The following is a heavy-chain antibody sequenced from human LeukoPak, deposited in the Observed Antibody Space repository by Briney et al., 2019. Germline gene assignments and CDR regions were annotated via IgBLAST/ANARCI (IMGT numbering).Heavy chain of an antibody. J-gene: IGHJ4*02. Sequence: PGGSLRLSCAASGFTFSSYAMSWVRQAPGKGLEWVSAISGSGGSTYYADSVKGRSTISRDNSKNTLYLQMNSLRAEDTAVYYCAKTGYGDYNYYFDYWGQGTLVTVSS. CDR3: AKTGYGDYNYYFDY. V-gene: IGHV3-23*01. CDR2: ISGSGGST. D-gene: IGHD4-17*01. CDR1: GFTFSSYA.